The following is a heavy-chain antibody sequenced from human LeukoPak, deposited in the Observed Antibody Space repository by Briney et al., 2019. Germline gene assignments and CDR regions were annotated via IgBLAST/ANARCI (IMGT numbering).Heavy chain of an antibody. CDR3: ARDRLAAAGNYYYYGMDV. CDR1: GGSISSYY. CDR2: LYYSGRT. J-gene: IGHJ6*02. V-gene: IGHV4-59*01. Sequence: SGTLSLTCTVSGGSISSYYWSWIRQPPGKGLEWIGYLYYSGRTNYNPSLKSRVTISVDTSKNQFSLKVSSVTTADTAVYYCARDRLAAAGNYYYYGMDVWGQGTTVTVSS. D-gene: IGHD6-13*01.